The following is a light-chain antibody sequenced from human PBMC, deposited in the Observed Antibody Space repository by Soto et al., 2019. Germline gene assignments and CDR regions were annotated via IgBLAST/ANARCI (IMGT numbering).Light chain of an antibody. V-gene: IGLV1-47*02. CDR2: SNN. J-gene: IGLJ3*02. CDR1: SSNIGDNY. Sequence: SVLTQPPSASGTPGQRVTISCSGSSSNIGDNYVYWYQQFPGAAPKLLIYSNNQRPLGVPDRFSASKSGTSASLAINGLRSEDEADYYCATWDDSLSGHWVFGGGTKLTVL. CDR3: ATWDDSLSGHWV.